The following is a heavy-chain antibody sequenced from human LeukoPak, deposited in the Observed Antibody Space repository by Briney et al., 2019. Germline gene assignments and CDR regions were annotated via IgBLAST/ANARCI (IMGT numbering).Heavy chain of an antibody. Sequence: SGGSLRLSCAASGFSFSNYAMSWVRQAPGKGLEWVSGISGGTGTPFYADSVKGRFTISRDNSKNTLYLQMSSLRGEDTAVYYCAKRRTTVTTMDYFDYWGQGTLDTVSS. CDR2: ISGGTGTP. CDR1: GFSFSNYA. D-gene: IGHD4-17*01. J-gene: IGHJ4*02. V-gene: IGHV3-23*01. CDR3: AKRRTTVTTMDYFDY.